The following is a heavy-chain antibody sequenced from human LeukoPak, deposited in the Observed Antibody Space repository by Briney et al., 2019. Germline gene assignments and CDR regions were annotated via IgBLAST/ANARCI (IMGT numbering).Heavy chain of an antibody. Sequence: GGSLRLSCAASGFTFSDYYMSWIRQAPGKGLEWVSYISSSGSTIYYADSVKGRFTISRDNAKNSLYLQMNSLRAEDTAVYYCAGDPRDGYKYFDYWGQGTLVTVSS. V-gene: IGHV3-11*01. D-gene: IGHD5-24*01. CDR3: AGDPRDGYKYFDY. J-gene: IGHJ4*02. CDR1: GFTFSDYY. CDR2: ISSSGSTI.